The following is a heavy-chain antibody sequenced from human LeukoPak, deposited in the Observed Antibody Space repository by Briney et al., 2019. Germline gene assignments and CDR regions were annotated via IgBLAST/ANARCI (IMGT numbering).Heavy chain of an antibody. Sequence: PGGSLRLSCAAPGFTFDDYTMHWVRQRPGKGLEWVAMILWDGGSAYYADSLKGRFAISRDNSKNSLFLEMTSLRSEDTALYHCVKEDTGFRYGHFDSWGQGTLVTVSS. V-gene: IGHV3-43*01. CDR3: VKEDTGFRYGHFDS. CDR2: ILWDGGSA. CDR1: GFTFDDYT. J-gene: IGHJ4*02. D-gene: IGHD5-18*01.